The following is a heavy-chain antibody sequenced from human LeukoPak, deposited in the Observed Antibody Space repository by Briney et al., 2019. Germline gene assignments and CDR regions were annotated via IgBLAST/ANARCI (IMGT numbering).Heavy chain of an antibody. V-gene: IGHV3-30*04. CDR2: ISYDGSNK. D-gene: IGHD4-23*01. CDR1: GFTFSSYA. Sequence: GGSLRLSCAASGFTFSSYAMHWVRQAPGKGLEWVAVISYDGSNKYYADSVKGRFTISRDNSKNTLYLQMNGLRAEDTAVYYCARDSGGGNPLMYWGQGTLVTVSS. J-gene: IGHJ4*02. CDR3: ARDSGGGNPLMY.